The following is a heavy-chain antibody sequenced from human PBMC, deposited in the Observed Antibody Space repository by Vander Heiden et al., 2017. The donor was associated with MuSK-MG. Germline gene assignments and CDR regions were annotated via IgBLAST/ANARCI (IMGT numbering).Heavy chain of an antibody. CDR2: ISYDGSNK. J-gene: IGHJ4*02. Sequence: QVQLVESGGGVVQPGRSLRLSRAASGFTFSSYGMHGVRQAPGKGLEWLAVISYDGSNKYYADSVKGRFTISRDNSKNTLYLQMNSLRAEDTAVYYCAKDKGPYMVRGVIFDYWGQGTLVTVSS. CDR1: GFTFSSYG. V-gene: IGHV3-30*18. CDR3: AKDKGPYMVRGVIFDY. D-gene: IGHD3-10*01.